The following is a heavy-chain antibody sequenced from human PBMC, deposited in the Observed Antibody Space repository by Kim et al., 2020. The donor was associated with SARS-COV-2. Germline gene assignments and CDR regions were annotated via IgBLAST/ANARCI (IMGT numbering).Heavy chain of an antibody. V-gene: IGHV3-23*01. D-gene: IGHD1-1*01. CDR1: GFIFSTYD. CDR3: AREPARRADY. CDR2: ITRDGST. Sequence: GGSLRLSCAASGFIFSTYDMSWVRQAPGKGLEWISAITRDGSTFYADSVKGRLTISRDNYENTLHLQMGSLRVEDTGVYYCAREPARRADYWGQGTLVTV. J-gene: IGHJ4*02.